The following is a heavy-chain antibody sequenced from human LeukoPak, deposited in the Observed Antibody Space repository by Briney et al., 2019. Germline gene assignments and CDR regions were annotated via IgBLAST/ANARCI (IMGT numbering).Heavy chain of an antibody. CDR1: GFTISSYG. V-gene: IGHV3-21*01. CDR3: ARDHHSGSGRSFDY. CDR2: ISGSGTYI. D-gene: IGHD3-10*01. J-gene: IGHJ4*02. Sequence: GGSLRLSCAASGFTISSYGMNWVRQAPGKGLEWVPSISGSGTYIFYADSLKGRFTISRNTAKNSLYLQMNSLRAEDTAVYYCARDHHSGSGRSFDYWGQGTLVTVSS.